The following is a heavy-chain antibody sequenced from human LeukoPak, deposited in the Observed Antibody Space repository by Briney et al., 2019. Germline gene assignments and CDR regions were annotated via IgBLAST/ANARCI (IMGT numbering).Heavy chain of an antibody. CDR1: GFTFSDYS. D-gene: IGHD6-6*01. CDR2: ISGSGGST. V-gene: IGHV3-23*01. Sequence: PGGSLRLSCAASGFTFSDYSMNWVRQAPGKGLEWVSAISGSGGSTYYADSVKGRFTISRDNSKNTLYLQMNSLRAEDTAVYYCAKDAYSSSGEFDPWGQGTLVTVSS. J-gene: IGHJ5*02. CDR3: AKDAYSSSGEFDP.